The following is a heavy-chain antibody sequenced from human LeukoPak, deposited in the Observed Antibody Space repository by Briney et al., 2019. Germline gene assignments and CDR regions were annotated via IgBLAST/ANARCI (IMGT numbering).Heavy chain of an antibody. Sequence: PSETLSLTCTVSGGSVSSSDNFWGWIRQPPGKGLEWIATISYTGSTRYNPSLKSRVTISVDTSKNQFSLKLNSVTATDTAVYYCARHTSGSSLDYWGQGSLVTVSS. D-gene: IGHD2-2*01. J-gene: IGHJ4*02. V-gene: IGHV4-39*01. CDR2: ISYTGST. CDR1: GGSVSSSDNF. CDR3: ARHTSGSSLDY.